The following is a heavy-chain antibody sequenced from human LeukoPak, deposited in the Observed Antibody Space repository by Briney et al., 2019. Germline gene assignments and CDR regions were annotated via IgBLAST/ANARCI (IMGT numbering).Heavy chain of an antibody. CDR1: GGSISSYY. D-gene: IGHD3-16*02. Sequence: SETLSLTCTVSGGSISSYYWSWIRQLAGKGLEWIGRIYTSGSTNYNPSLKSRVTMSVDTSKNQFSLKLSSVTAADTAVYYCARDSYDYVWGSYRYTGGDAFDIWGQGTMVTVSS. J-gene: IGHJ3*02. V-gene: IGHV4-4*07. CDR2: IYTSGST. CDR3: ARDSYDYVWGSYRYTGGDAFDI.